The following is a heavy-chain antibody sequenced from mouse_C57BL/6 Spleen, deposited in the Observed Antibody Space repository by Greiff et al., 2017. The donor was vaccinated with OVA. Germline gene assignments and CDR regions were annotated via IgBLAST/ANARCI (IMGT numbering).Heavy chain of an antibody. CDR3: ARYGYGSSPPMLMDY. Sequence: VQLQQPGAELVMPGASVKLSCKASGYTFTSYWMHWVKQRPGQSLEWIGEIDPSDSYTNYNQKFKGKSTLTVDKSSSTAYMQLSSLTSEDSAVYYCARYGYGSSPPMLMDYWGQGTSVTVSS. J-gene: IGHJ4*01. CDR1: GYTFTSYW. D-gene: IGHD1-1*01. V-gene: IGHV1-69*01. CDR2: IDPSDSYT.